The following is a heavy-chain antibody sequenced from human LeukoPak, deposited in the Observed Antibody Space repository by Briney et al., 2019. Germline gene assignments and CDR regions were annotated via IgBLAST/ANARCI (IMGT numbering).Heavy chain of an antibody. CDR2: INTNTGNP. J-gene: IGHJ5*02. CDR1: GGTFSSYA. V-gene: IGHV7-4-1*02. Sequence: GASVKVSCKASGGTFSSYAISWVRQAPGQGLEWMGWINTNTGNPAYAQGFTGRFVFSLDTSVSTAYLQISSLKAEDTAVYYCARDGYYDYVWGSYRYTAWFDPWGQGTLVTVSS. D-gene: IGHD3-16*02. CDR3: ARDGYYDYVWGSYRYTAWFDP.